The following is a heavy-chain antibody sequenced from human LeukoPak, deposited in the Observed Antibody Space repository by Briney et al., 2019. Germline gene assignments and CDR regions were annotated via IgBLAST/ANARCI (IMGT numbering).Heavy chain of an antibody. CDR2: ITGGGDRT. Sequence: PGGSLRLSCAASGFTFNTYAMSWVRQAPGKGLERVSVITGGGDRTFYSDSVKGRFTISRDNSKNTLYLQMDSLRAEDTAVYYCAKIATGYYFESWGQGTLVTVSS. CDR1: GFTFNTYA. CDR3: AKIATGYYFES. V-gene: IGHV3-23*01. J-gene: IGHJ4*02. D-gene: IGHD3-9*01.